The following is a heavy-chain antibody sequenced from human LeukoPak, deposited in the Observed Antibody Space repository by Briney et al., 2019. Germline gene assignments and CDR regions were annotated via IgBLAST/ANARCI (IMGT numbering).Heavy chain of an antibody. CDR2: IYYSGST. V-gene: IGHV4-59*01. J-gene: IGHJ3*02. CDR1: GGSISSYY. CDR3: ARGGGYSYGPRWAFDI. Sequence: SETLSLTCTVSGGSISSYYWSWIRQPPGKGLEWIGYIYYSGSTNYNPSLKSRVTISVDTSKNQFSLKLSSVTGADTAVYYCARGGGYSYGPRWAFDIWGQGTMVTVSS. D-gene: IGHD5-18*01.